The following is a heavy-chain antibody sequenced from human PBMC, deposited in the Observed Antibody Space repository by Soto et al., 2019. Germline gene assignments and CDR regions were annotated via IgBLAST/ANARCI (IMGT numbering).Heavy chain of an antibody. CDR3: AREERGYLYYFDY. J-gene: IGHJ4*02. CDR2: IIPIFGTA. V-gene: IGHV1-69*13. Sequence: SVKVSCKASGGTFSSYAISWVRQAPGQGLEWMGGIIPIFGTASYAQKFQGRVTITADESTSTAYMELSSLRSEDTAVYYCAREERGYLYYFDYWGQGTLVTVSS. CDR1: GGTFSSYA. D-gene: IGHD3-22*01.